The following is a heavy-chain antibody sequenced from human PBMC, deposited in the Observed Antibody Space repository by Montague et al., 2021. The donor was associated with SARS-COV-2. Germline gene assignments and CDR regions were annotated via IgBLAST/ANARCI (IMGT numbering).Heavy chain of an antibody. Sequence: SETLSLTCTVSGGSISSSSYYWGWIRQPPGKGLEWIGSIYYSGSTYYNPSLKSRVTISVDTSKNQFSLKLSSVTAADTAVYYCARQEPIVVVVAAARSWFDPWGQGTLVTVSS. CDR3: ARQEPIVVVVAAARSWFDP. CDR2: IYYSGST. J-gene: IGHJ5*02. V-gene: IGHV4-39*01. CDR1: GGSISSSSYY. D-gene: IGHD2-15*01.